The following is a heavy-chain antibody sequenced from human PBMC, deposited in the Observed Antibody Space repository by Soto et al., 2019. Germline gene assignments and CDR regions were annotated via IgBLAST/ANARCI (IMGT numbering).Heavy chain of an antibody. CDR3: ARGKGMEENYFYYGLDI. CDR1: GYTFSTYA. J-gene: IGHJ6*02. V-gene: IGHV1-3*01. D-gene: IGHD1-1*01. CDR2: LNGGTGQT. Sequence: GASVKVSCKASGYTFSTYAMHWVRQAPGQSLEWMGWLNGGTGQTRYSQKFQDRVIITRDTSASTGYMELSSLTSEDTAVYYCARGKGMEENYFYYGLDIWGQGTTVTVSS.